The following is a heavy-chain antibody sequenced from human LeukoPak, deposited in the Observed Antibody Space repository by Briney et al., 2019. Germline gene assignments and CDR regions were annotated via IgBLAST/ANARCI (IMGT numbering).Heavy chain of an antibody. D-gene: IGHD4-17*01. J-gene: IGHJ4*02. CDR2: IKKDGTVK. CDR3: ARGPDYGIRSDYLDY. V-gene: IGHV3-7*01. Sequence: PGGSPRLSCAASEFRFSDHWMTRVRQAPGKGLEWVADIKKDGTVKNHVESVRGRFTISRDNAKNSLYLQMRSLRVDDTAVYFCARGPDYGIRSDYLDYWGQGTLVTVSS. CDR1: EFRFSDHW.